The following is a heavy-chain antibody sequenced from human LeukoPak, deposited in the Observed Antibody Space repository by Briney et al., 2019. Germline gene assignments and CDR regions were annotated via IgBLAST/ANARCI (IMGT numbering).Heavy chain of an antibody. J-gene: IGHJ4*02. Sequence: GGSLRLSCAASGFTFSNYALSWVRQAPGKGLEWVSAISGSGGSTHYADSVKGRFTISRDNSKNTLYLQMNSLRAEDTAVYYCAKGGYSGSHLYWGQGTLVTVFS. D-gene: IGHD1-26*01. CDR2: ISGSGGST. V-gene: IGHV3-23*01. CDR1: GFTFSNYA. CDR3: AKGGYSGSHLY.